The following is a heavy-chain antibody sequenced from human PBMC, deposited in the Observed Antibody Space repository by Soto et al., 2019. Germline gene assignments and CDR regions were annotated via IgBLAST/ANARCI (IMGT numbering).Heavy chain of an antibody. CDR1: GFTFSSYS. Sequence: KPGGSLRLSCAASGFTFSSYSMNWVRQAPGKGLEWVSSISSSSSYIYYADSVKGRFTISRDNAKNSLYLQMNSLRAEDTAVYYCARDRVEGYYDSSGYSLWGQGTLVTV. D-gene: IGHD3-22*01. J-gene: IGHJ4*02. CDR3: ARDRVEGYYDSSGYSL. CDR2: ISSSSSYI. V-gene: IGHV3-21*01.